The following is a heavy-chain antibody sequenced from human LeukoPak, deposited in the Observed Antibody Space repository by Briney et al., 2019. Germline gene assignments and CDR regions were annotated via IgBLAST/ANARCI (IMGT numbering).Heavy chain of an antibody. J-gene: IGHJ4*02. CDR1: GFTFTTYS. CDR3: ARDARGLHY. Sequence: GGSLRLSCAASGFTFTTYSMNWVRQAPGQGLEWVSSISSSSGYIYYADSVKGRFTISRDNAKNSLYLQMNSLRAEDTAVYYCARDARGLHYWGQGTLVTVSS. CDR2: ISSSSGYI. D-gene: IGHD1-26*01. V-gene: IGHV3-21*01.